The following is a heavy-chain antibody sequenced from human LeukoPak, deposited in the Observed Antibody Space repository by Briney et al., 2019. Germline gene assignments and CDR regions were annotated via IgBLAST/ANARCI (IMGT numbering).Heavy chain of an antibody. J-gene: IGHJ3*02. CDR2: INSGGSSI. Sequence: GGSLRLSCAASGFTFSSYWMNWVRQAPGKGLVWVSRINSGGSSICYADSVKGRFTISRDNAKNTLYLQMNSLRAEDTAVYYCAREMIVIDAFDIWGQGTMVSVSS. D-gene: IGHD3-22*01. CDR3: AREMIVIDAFDI. CDR1: GFTFSSYW. V-gene: IGHV3-74*01.